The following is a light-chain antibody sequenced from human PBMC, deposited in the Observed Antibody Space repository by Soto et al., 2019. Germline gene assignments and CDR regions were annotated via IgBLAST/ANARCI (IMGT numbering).Light chain of an antibody. Sequence: QSVLTQPPSVSGAPGQRVTISCTGSSSNIGAGYDVHWYQQLPGTAPKLLIYGNRYRPSGVPDRFSGSKSGTSASLAITGLQAEDEADYYCQSYDSSLSGVFGGGTKVTVL. CDR2: GNR. V-gene: IGLV1-40*01. CDR1: SSNIGAGYD. J-gene: IGLJ3*02. CDR3: QSYDSSLSGV.